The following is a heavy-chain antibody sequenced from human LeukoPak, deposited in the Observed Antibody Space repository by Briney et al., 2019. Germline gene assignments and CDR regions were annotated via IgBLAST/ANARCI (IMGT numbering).Heavy chain of an antibody. J-gene: IGHJ4*02. Sequence: GASVKVSCKASGYTFTGYHMHWVRQAPGQGLEWMGWINPNSGGTNYAQKFQGRVTMTRDTSISTAYMELSRLRSDDTAVYYCARVFGYSYGYWGQGTLVTVSS. V-gene: IGHV1-2*02. CDR3: ARVFGYSYGY. D-gene: IGHD5-18*01. CDR2: INPNSGGT. CDR1: GYTFTGYH.